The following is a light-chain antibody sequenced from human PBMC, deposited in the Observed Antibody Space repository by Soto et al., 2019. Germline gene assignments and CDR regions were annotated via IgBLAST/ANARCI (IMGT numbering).Light chain of an antibody. CDR3: SSYTSSITNV. CDR1: SSDVGGYNY. CDR2: EVT. V-gene: IGLV2-14*01. Sequence: QSALTQPASVSGSPGQSITISCTGTSSDVGGYNYVSWYQQHPGKAPKLMIYEVTNRPSGVSNRFSGSKSGNTASLTISGLQADDEADYYCSSYTSSITNVFGTGTKVTVL. J-gene: IGLJ1*01.